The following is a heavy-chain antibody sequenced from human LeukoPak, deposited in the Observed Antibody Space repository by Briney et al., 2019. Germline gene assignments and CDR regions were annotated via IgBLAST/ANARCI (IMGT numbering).Heavy chain of an antibody. D-gene: IGHD2/OR15-2a*01. V-gene: IGHV3-74*01. CDR1: GFTLSNSW. CDR2: IDPDGNT. CDR3: ARDVRGPHDF. Sequence: GGSLRLSCAASGFTLSNSWMHWVRQAPGKGLVWVSRIDPDGNTDYAAPVKGRFTISRDNAKNTLYLQMNSLRAEDTAVYRCARDVRGPHDFWGQGTLVTVSS. J-gene: IGHJ4*02.